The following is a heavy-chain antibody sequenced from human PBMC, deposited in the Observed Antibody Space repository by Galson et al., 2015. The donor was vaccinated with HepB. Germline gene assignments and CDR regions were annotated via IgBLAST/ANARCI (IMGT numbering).Heavy chain of an antibody. Sequence: SLRLSCAAAGFTFSSSGMRWVRQAPGDGLGWVADIWYDGHSNYYGAVVKGRLPICRANSKNMLPLQMNSLRAEDTAVYYCARDQGSSWYEYALNYFDPWGQGTLVTVSS. J-gene: IGHJ5*02. V-gene: IGHV3-33*01. CDR2: IWYDGHSN. CDR3: ARDQGSSWYEYALNYFDP. CDR1: GFTFSSSG. D-gene: IGHD6-13*01.